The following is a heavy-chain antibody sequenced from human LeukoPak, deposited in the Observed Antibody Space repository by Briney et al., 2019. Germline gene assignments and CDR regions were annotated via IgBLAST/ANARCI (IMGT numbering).Heavy chain of an antibody. V-gene: IGHV3-48*02. CDR3: ARDGGFGFLAAFDI. CDR1: GFTFSSYS. J-gene: IGHJ3*02. Sequence: GGSPRLSCAASGFTFSSYSMNWVRQAPGKGLEWISYISGSGSVSYYEDSVKGRFTISRDNAKNSLYLQMHSLRDEDTALYYCARDGGFGFLAAFDIWGQGTMVTVSS. CDR2: ISGSGSVS. D-gene: IGHD3-10*01.